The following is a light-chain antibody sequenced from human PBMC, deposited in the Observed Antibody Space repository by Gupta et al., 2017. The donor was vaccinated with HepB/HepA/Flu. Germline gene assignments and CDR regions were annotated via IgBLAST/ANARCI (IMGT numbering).Light chain of an antibody. CDR2: GAS. CDR1: QSVSSN. V-gene: IGKV3-15*01. CDR3: QQDNNWPPIT. J-gene: IGKJ4*01. Sequence: EIVMTQSPATLSVSPGERATLSCRASQSVSSNLAWYKQKPGQAPRLLIYGASTRATGIPARFSGSGYGTEFTLTISSRQSEDFAVYYCQQDNNWPPITFGGGTKVEIK.